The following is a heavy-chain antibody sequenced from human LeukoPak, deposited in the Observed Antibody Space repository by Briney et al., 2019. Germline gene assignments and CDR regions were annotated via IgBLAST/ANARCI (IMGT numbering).Heavy chain of an antibody. J-gene: IGHJ4*02. CDR3: ARLRLPYDY. Sequence: PGGSLRLSCAASGFTFSTYEMNWVRQAPGKGLEWISYISGSGNIIHYADSVKGRFTVSRDNAKNSLYLQLNSLRAEDTAVYYCARLRLPYDYWGQGTLVTVSS. CDR1: GFTFSTYE. D-gene: IGHD4-11*01. V-gene: IGHV3-48*03. CDR2: ISGSGNII.